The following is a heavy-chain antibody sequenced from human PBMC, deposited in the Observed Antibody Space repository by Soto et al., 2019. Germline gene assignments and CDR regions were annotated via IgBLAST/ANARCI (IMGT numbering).Heavy chain of an antibody. CDR3: ARGIRVSGWFAELFQH. Sequence: QVQLVESGGGVVQPGRSLRLSCAASGFTFSNSGMHWVRQAPGKALEWVAVIWYDGSNTYYADSVKGRFSISRDNSKNTLYLQMGSLRAEDTAVYYCARGIRVSGWFAELFQHWGQGTLVTVSS. CDR2: IWYDGSNT. D-gene: IGHD6-19*01. CDR1: GFTFSNSG. J-gene: IGHJ1*01. V-gene: IGHV3-33*01.